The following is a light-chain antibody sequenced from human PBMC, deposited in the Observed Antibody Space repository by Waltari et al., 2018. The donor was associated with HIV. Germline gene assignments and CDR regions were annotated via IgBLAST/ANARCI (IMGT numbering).Light chain of an antibody. CDR2: RDS. Sequence: QSVLTQPPSASGTLGQRVTISCPCSSSNVGSKLVYWFQQVPGPTPKRLISRDSQRRAGIPDRVSGSKSGASASLTISGLRSEDEDDYYCVAWDDSLSGYVFGTGTRVSVL. J-gene: IGLJ1*01. CDR1: SSNVGSKL. V-gene: IGLV1-47*01. CDR3: VAWDDSLSGYV.